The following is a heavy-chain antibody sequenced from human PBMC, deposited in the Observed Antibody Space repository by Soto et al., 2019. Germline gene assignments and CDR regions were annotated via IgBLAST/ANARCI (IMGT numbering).Heavy chain of an antibody. V-gene: IGHV3-30-3*01. J-gene: IGHJ6*02. CDR3: ASRYGMDV. Sequence: QVQLVESGGGVVQPGRSLRLSCAASGFTFSSYAMHWVRQAPGKGLEWVAVISYDGSNKYYADSVKGRFTISRDNSKNTLYLQMNSLRDEDTAVYYCASRYGMDVWGQGTTVTVSS. CDR2: ISYDGSNK. CDR1: GFTFSSYA.